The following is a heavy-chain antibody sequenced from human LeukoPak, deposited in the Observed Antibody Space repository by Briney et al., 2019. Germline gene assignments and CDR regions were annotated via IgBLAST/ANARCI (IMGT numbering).Heavy chain of an antibody. CDR1: GYTFSSYY. V-gene: IGHV1-46*01. CDR3: VRAVFSSSSWPIDY. CDR2: INPSGGST. D-gene: IGHD6-13*01. J-gene: IGHJ4*02. Sequence: ASVKVSCKASGYTFSSYYMHWVRQAPGRGLEWMGIINPSGGSTSYAQKFHGRVTMTRDTSTRIVYMELSSLRSEDTAVYYCVRAVFSSSSWPIDYWGQGTLVTVSS.